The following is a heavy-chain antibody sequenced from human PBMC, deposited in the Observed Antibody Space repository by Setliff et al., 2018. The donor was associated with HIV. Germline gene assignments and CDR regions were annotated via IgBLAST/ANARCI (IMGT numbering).Heavy chain of an antibody. J-gene: IGHJ4*02. CDR2: IYTSGST. D-gene: IGHD1-26*01. CDR1: GGSISSGSYY. CDR3: ARGLLGELLWDY. Sequence: PSETLSLTCTVSGGSISSGSYYWSWIRQPAGKGLEWIGHIYTSGSTNYNPSLKSRVTISVDTSKNQFPLKLSSVTAADTAVYYCARGLLGELLWDYWGQGTLVTVSS. V-gene: IGHV4-61*09.